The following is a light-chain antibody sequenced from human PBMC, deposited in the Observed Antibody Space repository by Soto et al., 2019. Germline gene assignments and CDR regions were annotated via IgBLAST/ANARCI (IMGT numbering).Light chain of an antibody. CDR1: QSVRND. V-gene: IGKV3-15*01. Sequence: EMVMTQSPATLSVSPGERATLSCRASQSVRNDLAWYQQKPGQAPSLLIYDASTRATGIPARFSGSGSGTEFTLSISSLQSEDFAVYYCQQYNNRPITFGQGTRLEIK. J-gene: IGKJ5*01. CDR3: QQYNNRPIT. CDR2: DAS.